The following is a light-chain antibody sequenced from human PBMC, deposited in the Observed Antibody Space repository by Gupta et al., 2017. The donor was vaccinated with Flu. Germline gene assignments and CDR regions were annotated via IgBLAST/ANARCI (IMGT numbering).Light chain of an antibody. Sequence: VTLSVSPGERVTLSCRAAEDIYNNFLVWYQQRPGQAPRFLIYGTSSRATGIPDRFIGGGSGTDFTLTIDRLEPEDCGWYCCHQDKKSPYTFGQGTMMDI. V-gene: IGKV3-20*01. CDR1: EDIYNNF. CDR3: HQDKKSPYT. J-gene: IGKJ2*01. CDR2: GTS.